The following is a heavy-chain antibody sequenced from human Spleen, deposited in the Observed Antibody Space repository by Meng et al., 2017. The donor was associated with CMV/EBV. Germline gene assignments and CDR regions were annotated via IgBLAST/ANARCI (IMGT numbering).Heavy chain of an antibody. J-gene: IGHJ4*02. CDR1: GFTFSSYW. Sequence: GGSLRLSCAASGFTFSSYWMHWVRQAPGKGLVWVSRINSDGSTTSYADSVKGRFTISRDNAKNTLYLQMNSLRAEDTAVYYCARVRRRVTTTFHFDYWGQGTLVTVSS. V-gene: IGHV3-74*01. CDR2: INSDGSTT. D-gene: IGHD1-1*01. CDR3: ARVRRRVTTTFHFDY.